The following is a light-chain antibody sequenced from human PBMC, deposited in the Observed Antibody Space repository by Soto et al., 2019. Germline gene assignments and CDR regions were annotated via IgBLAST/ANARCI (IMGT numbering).Light chain of an antibody. CDR3: QQYKSWPLT. Sequence: EIVMTQSPSTLSVCPCERATLSCGASQSVSSNLAWYQQKPGQAPRLLIFTASTRATGIPARFSGSGSGADFALTISSLQSEDFAVYYCQQYKSWPLTFGGGTKV. V-gene: IGKV3-15*01. CDR1: QSVSSN. CDR2: TAS. J-gene: IGKJ4*01.